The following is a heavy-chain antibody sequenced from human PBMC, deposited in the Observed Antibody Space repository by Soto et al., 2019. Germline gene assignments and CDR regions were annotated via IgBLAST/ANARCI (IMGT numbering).Heavy chain of an antibody. CDR2: IIPIFGTA. J-gene: IGHJ6*02. CDR3: ARAPHDYSFGYYYYGMDV. Sequence: SVKVSCKASGGTFSSYAISWVRQAPGQGLEWMGGIIPIFGTANYAQKFQGRVTITADESTSTAYMELSSLRSEDTAVYYCARAPHDYSFGYYYYGMDVWGQGTTVTV. D-gene: IGHD4-4*01. V-gene: IGHV1-69*13. CDR1: GGTFSSYA.